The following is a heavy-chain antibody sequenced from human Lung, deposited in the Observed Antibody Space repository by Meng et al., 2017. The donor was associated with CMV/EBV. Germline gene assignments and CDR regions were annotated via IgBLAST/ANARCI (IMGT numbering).Heavy chain of an antibody. CDR3: ATDLYYDDSGLRDY. J-gene: IGHJ4*02. Sequence: GFTFSNAWMSWVRQAPGKGLEWVGRIISDADGGTTHHAAPVKGRFTISRDDSKNTLYLQMNSLKTEDTAMYYCATDLYYDDSGLRDYWGRGTLVTVSS. V-gene: IGHV3-15*01. D-gene: IGHD3-22*01. CDR2: IISDADGGTT. CDR1: GFTFSNAW.